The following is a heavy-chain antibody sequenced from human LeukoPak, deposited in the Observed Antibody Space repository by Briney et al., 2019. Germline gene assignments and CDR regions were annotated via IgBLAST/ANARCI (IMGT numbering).Heavy chain of an antibody. V-gene: IGHV3-7*01. CDR3: ASTTYYYDSSGYGWYFDL. CDR2: IKQDGSEK. D-gene: IGHD3-22*01. Sequence: PGGSLRLSCAASEFTFSSYWMSWVRQAPGKGLEWVANIKQDGSEKYYVDSVKGRFTISRDDAKNSLYLQMNSLRAEDTAVYYCASTTYYYDSSGYGWYFDLWGRGTLVTVSS. CDR1: EFTFSSYW. J-gene: IGHJ2*01.